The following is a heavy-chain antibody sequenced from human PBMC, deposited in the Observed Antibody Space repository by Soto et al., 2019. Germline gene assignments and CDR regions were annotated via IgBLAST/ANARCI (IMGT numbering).Heavy chain of an antibody. CDR3: ARGETQYCISTSCYAHNNYYYYYYRDV. Sequence: GASVKVSCKASGYTFTSYDINWVRQATGQGLEWMGWMNPNSGNTGYAQKFQGRVTMTRNTSISTAYMELSSLRSEDTAVYYRARGETQYCISTSCYAHNNYYYYYYRDVWGKGTTVTVS. CDR1: GYTFTSYD. D-gene: IGHD2-2*01. V-gene: IGHV1-8*01. J-gene: IGHJ6*03. CDR2: MNPNSGNT.